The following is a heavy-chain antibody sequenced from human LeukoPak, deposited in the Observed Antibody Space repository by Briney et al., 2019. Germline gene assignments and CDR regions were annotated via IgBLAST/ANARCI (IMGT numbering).Heavy chain of an antibody. CDR3: ARSGSYFSFDI. J-gene: IGHJ3*02. D-gene: IGHD1-26*01. CDR1: GGSISGGGYS. Sequence: SQTLSLTCAVTGGSISGGGYSWSWIRQSPGKGLEWIGYIYQSGSTYYNPSLKSRVTISVDRSKNQFSLKLSSLTAADTAVYYCARSGSYFSFDIWGQGTMVTVSS. V-gene: IGHV4-30-2*06. CDR2: IYQSGST.